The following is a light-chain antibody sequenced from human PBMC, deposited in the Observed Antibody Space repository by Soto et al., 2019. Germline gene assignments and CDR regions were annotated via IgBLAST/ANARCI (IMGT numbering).Light chain of an antibody. CDR2: EVT. V-gene: IGLV2-23*02. CDR1: SSDVETDNL. CDR3: CSHSKSGTFEWV. J-gene: IGLJ2*01. Sequence: QSALTQPASVSGSPGQSITLSCTGISSDVETDNLVSWYQQHPGKATQLIIYEVTKRPSGVSDRFSGSKSGNPASLTISGLQADDEDDYSCCSHSKSGTFEWVFGGGTKLTVL.